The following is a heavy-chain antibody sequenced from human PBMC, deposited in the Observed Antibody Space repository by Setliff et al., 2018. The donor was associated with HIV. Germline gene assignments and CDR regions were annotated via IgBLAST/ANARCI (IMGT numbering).Heavy chain of an antibody. D-gene: IGHD3-22*01. CDR2: ISTYSDET. J-gene: IGHJ3*02. V-gene: IGHV1-18*01. CDR3: AREPPNMYYDSSGDAFDI. Sequence: GASVKVSCKASGYTFTNFGISWVRQAPGQGLEWMGWISTYSDETSYSQNLQGRLTMTTDTSTGTAYMELRSLRSDDTAVYYCAREPPNMYYDSSGDAFDIWGQGTMVTVSS. CDR1: GYTFTNFG.